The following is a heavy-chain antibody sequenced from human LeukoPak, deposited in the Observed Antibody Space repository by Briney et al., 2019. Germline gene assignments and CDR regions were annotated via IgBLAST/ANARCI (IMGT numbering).Heavy chain of an antibody. CDR3: ARGKYDSSGYPLLGFDY. CDR2: ISGSGGST. V-gene: IGHV3-23*01. CDR1: TFTFSNYG. Sequence: GGSLRLSCAASTFTFSNYGMSWVRQAPGKGLEWVSAISGSGGSTYYADSVRGRFTISRDNSKNTLYLQMNSLRAEDTAVYYCARGKYDSSGYPLLGFDYWGQGTLVTVSS. J-gene: IGHJ4*02. D-gene: IGHD3-22*01.